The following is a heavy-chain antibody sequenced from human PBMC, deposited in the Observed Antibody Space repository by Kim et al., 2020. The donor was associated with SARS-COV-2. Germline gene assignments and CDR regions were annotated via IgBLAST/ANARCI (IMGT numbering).Heavy chain of an antibody. V-gene: IGHV4-34*01. J-gene: IGHJ5*02. Sequence: SLKSRVTISVDTSKNQFSLKLSSVTAADTAVYYCARGEVVPAARVGWFDPWGQGTLVTVSS. CDR3: ARGEVVPAARVGWFDP. D-gene: IGHD2-2*01.